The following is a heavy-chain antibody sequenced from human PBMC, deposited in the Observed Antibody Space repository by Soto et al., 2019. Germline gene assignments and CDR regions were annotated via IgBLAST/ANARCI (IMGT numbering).Heavy chain of an antibody. CDR3: ARVRYGDFSFQY. V-gene: IGHV1-2*02. Sequence: QVHLVQSGAEGRKPGASVKVSCKASGYTFTTFHLHWVRLAPGQGLEWMGWINPDTGDSEYGQKFKCRVTLTRDTSMTTAYMELSSLTSADTAIYVCARVRYGDFSFQYWGQGTPVSVSS. J-gene: IGHJ1*01. CDR2: INPDTGDS. D-gene: IGHD4-17*01. CDR1: GYTFTTFH.